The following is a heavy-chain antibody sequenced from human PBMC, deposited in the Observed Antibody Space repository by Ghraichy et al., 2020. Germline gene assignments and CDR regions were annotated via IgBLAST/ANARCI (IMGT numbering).Heavy chain of an antibody. CDR1: GFSLSNARMG. CDR3: ARYYYDSSGYPSFDY. V-gene: IGHV2-26*01. CDR2: IFSNDEK. D-gene: IGHD3-22*01. J-gene: IGHJ4*02. Sequence: SGPTLVKPTETLTLTCTVSGFSLSNARMGVSWIRQPPGKALEWLAHIFSNDEKSYSTSLKSRLTISKDTSKSQVVLTMTNMDPVDTATYYCARYYYDSSGYPSFDYWGQGTLVTVSS.